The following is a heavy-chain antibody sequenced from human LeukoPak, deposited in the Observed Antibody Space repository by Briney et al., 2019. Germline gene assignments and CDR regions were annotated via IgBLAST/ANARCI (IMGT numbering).Heavy chain of an antibody. J-gene: IGHJ4*02. CDR1: GGSISSGGYY. Sequence: SETLSLTCTVSGGSISSGGYYWSWIRQHPGKGLEWIGYIYYSGSAYYNPSLKSRVTISVDTTENQFSLKLSSVTAADTAVYYCARVNYGSATKEDYWGQGTLVTVSS. V-gene: IGHV4-31*03. CDR3: ARVNYGSATKEDY. CDR2: IYYSGSA. D-gene: IGHD3-10*01.